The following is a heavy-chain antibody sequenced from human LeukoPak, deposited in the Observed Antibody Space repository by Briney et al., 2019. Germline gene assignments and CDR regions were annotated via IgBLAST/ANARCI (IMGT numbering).Heavy chain of an antibody. D-gene: IGHD3-10*01. Sequence: GGSLRLSCAASGFTFSSYWMSWVRQAPGKRLEWVANIKQDGSEKYYVDSVKGRFTISRDNAKNSLYLQMNSLRAEDTAVYYCAREGRITMVRVLYYGMDVWGQGTTVTVSS. V-gene: IGHV3-7*01. J-gene: IGHJ6*02. CDR2: IKQDGSEK. CDR1: GFTFSSYW. CDR3: AREGRITMVRVLYYGMDV.